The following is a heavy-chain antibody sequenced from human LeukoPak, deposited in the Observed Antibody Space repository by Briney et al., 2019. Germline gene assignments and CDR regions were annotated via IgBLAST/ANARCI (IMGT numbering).Heavy chain of an antibody. Sequence: GRSLRLSCAASGFTFSSYGMHWVRQAPGKGLEWVAVISCDGSNKYYADSVKGRFTISRDNSKNTLYLQMNSLRAEDTAVYYCAKDPSYYGDYPGYWGQGTLVTVSS. CDR3: AKDPSYYGDYPGY. V-gene: IGHV3-30*18. CDR2: ISCDGSNK. CDR1: GFTFSSYG. D-gene: IGHD4-17*01. J-gene: IGHJ4*02.